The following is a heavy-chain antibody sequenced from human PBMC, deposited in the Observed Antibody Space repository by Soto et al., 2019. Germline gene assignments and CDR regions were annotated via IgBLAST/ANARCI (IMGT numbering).Heavy chain of an antibody. CDR1: GFTFSSYG. V-gene: IGHV3-30*18. D-gene: IGHD4-4*01. CDR3: AKDHTTVTDYYYYGMDV. J-gene: IGHJ6*02. Sequence: PGGSLRLSCAASGFTFSSYGMHWVRQAPGKGLEWVAVISYDGSNKYYADSVKGRFTISRDNSKNTLYLQMNSLRAEDTAVYYCAKDHTTVTDYYYYGMDVWGQGTTVTVSS. CDR2: ISYDGSNK.